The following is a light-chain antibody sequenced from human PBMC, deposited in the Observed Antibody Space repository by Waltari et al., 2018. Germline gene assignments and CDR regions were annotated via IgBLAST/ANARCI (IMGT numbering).Light chain of an antibody. J-gene: IGLJ3*02. CDR3: QTGGHGTWV. CDR1: SGHSSNV. Sequence: QLVLTQSPSASASLGASVKLTCTLSSGHSSNVVAWLQQRPEKGPRYLMKVNSDGSHTKGDGIPVRFSGSSSGVERYLTISGLQSEDEADYFCQTGGHGTWVFGGGTKLTVL. CDR2: VNSDGSH. V-gene: IGLV4-69*01.